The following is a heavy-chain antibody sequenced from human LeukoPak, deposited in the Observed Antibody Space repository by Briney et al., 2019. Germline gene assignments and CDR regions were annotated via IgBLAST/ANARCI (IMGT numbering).Heavy chain of an antibody. CDR2: INEDGSTT. Sequence: PGGSLRLSCAASGFTFSSNWMHWVRQAPGKGLVWVSRINEDGSTTNYADSVKGRSTIFRDNAKNTLYLQMNSLRAEDTAVYYCANDVWGSYRYTEESGYFDYWGQGTLVTVSS. CDR3: ANDVWGSYRYTEESGYFDY. CDR1: GFTFSSNW. D-gene: IGHD3-16*02. J-gene: IGHJ4*02. V-gene: IGHV3-74*01.